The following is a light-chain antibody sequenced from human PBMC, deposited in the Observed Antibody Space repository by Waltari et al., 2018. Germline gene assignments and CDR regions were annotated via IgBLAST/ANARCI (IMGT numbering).Light chain of an antibody. CDR3: QQSYSTPWT. J-gene: IGKJ1*01. CDR1: QSNSSY. V-gene: IGKV1-39*01. CDR2: VAS. Sequence: DIQMTQSPSSLSASVGDRVTITCRASQSNSSYLNWYQQKPGKAPKRLIYVASSLESGVPSRFSGSGSGTEFTLTISSLQPEDFATYYCQQSYSTPWTFGQGTKVEFK.